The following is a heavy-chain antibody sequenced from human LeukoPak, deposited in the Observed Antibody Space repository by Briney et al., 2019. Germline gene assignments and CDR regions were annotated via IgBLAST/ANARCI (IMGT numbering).Heavy chain of an antibody. CDR3: ARGHNWNYWIFAY. Sequence: GRSLRLSCAASGFTFDDYAMHWVRQPPGKGLEWVSGISWNSDIIAYAASVKGRFTISRDNAKNSLFLQMNSLRAEDTAVYYCARGHNWNYWIFAYWGQGTLVTVSS. J-gene: IGHJ4*02. CDR2: ISWNSDII. V-gene: IGHV3-9*01. CDR1: GFTFDDYA. D-gene: IGHD1-7*01.